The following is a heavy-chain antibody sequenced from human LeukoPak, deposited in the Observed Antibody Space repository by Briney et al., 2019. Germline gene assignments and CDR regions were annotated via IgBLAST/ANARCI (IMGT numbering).Heavy chain of an antibody. CDR3: AKGGYDSSGYYYY. CDR1: GYTFTGYY. V-gene: IGHV1-2*06. J-gene: IGHJ4*02. D-gene: IGHD3-22*01. Sequence: ASVKVSCKASGYTFTGYYMHWVRQAPGQGLGWMGRINPNSGGTNYAQKFQGRVTMTRDTSISTAYMELSRLRSDDTAVYYCAKGGYDSSGYYYYWGQGTLVTVSS. CDR2: INPNSGGT.